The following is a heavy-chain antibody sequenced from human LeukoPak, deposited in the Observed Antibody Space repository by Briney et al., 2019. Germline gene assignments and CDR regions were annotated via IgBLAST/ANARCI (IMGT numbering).Heavy chain of an antibody. CDR2: VYGSGEYNTGIN. J-gene: IGHJ4*02. Sequence: KASQTLSLACTVSGPSVNTYSWRWLRQTPGKGLEWIGYVYGSGEYNTGINTYTPSLESRVTITVDPSKNQFALRLTSLTAADTAVYYCARGDQEFDYWGQGTRVTVSS. CDR3: ARGDQEFDY. V-gene: IGHV4-59*02. CDR1: GPSVNTYS.